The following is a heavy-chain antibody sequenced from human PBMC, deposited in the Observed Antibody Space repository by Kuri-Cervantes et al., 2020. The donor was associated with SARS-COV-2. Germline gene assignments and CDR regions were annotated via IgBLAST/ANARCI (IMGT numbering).Heavy chain of an antibody. CDR3: TGPTYSSSWYSSDWGKY. J-gene: IGHJ4*02. V-gene: IGHV3-49*04. CDR1: GFTFGDYA. CDR2: IRSKAYGGTT. Sequence: GGSLRLSCTASGFTFGDYAMSWVRQAPGKGLEWVGFIRSKAYGGTTEYAASVKGRFTISRDDSKSIAYLQMNSLKTEDTAVYYCTGPTYSSSWYSSDWGKYWGQGTPVTVSS. D-gene: IGHD6-13*01.